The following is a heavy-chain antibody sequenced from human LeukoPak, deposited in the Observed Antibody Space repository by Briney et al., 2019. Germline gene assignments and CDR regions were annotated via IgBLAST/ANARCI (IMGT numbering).Heavy chain of an antibody. D-gene: IGHD4-11*01. CDR2: VTGSGAYT. CDR1: GFTFSNYA. V-gene: IGHV3-23*01. J-gene: IGHJ4*02. Sequence: GGSLRLSCAAPGFTFSNYAMSWVREAPGRGLEWVSVVTGSGAYTYYADSVKGRFTISRDNSKNTLYLQMNSLRAEDTAVYYCAKDAFGTVTTDFDYWGQGTLVTVSS. CDR3: AKDAFGTVTTDFDY.